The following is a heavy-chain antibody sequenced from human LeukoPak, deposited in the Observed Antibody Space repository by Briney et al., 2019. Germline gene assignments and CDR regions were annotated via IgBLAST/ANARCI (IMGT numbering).Heavy chain of an antibody. CDR3: ARQSRGSSSSRDYFDY. CDR1: GGSLSSSTYY. CDR2: IYYSGST. J-gene: IGHJ4*02. V-gene: IGHV4-39*01. D-gene: IGHD6-6*01. Sequence: SETLSLTCTVSGGSLSSSTYYWGWIRHPPGKGLEWIGSIYYSGSTYYNPSLKSRVTISVDTSKNHFSLNLSSVTAADTAVYYCARQSRGSSSSRDYFDYWGQGTLVTVSS.